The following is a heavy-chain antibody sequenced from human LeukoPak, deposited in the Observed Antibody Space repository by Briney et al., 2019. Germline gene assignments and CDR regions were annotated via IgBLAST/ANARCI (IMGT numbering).Heavy chain of an antibody. J-gene: IGHJ5*02. CDR3: TTERPTYCSSTSCYLYNWFDP. D-gene: IGHD2-2*01. Sequence: GGSLRLSCAASGFTFSNAWMSWVRQAPGKGLEWVGRIKSKTDGGTTDYAAPVKGRFTISRDDSKNTLYLQMNSLKTEDTAVYYCTTERPTYCSSTSCYLYNWFDPWGQGTLVTVSS. CDR1: GFTFSNAW. V-gene: IGHV3-15*01. CDR2: IKSKTDGGTT.